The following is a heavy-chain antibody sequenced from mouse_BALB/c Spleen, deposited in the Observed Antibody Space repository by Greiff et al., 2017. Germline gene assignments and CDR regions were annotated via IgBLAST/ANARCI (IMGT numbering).Heavy chain of an antibody. CDR1: GFTFSSYA. V-gene: IGHV5-9-4*01. CDR2: ISSGGSYT. D-gene: IGHD2-1*01. CDR3: ARGGNSLYAMDY. J-gene: IGHJ4*01. Sequence: EVHLVESGGGLVKPGGSLKLSCAASGFTFSSYAMSWVRQSPEKRLEWVAEISSGGSYTYYPDTVTGRFTISRDNAKNTLYLEMSSLRSEDTAMYYCARGGNSLYAMDYWGQGTSVTVSS.